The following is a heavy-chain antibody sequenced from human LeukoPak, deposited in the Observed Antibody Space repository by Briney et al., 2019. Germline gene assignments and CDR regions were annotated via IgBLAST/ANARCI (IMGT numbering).Heavy chain of an antibody. Sequence: GGSLRLSCAASGFTLSSYSMHWVRQAPGKGLEYVSAISANGDSTYYANSVEGRFIISRDNSKNTLYLQMGSLRAEDTAVYYCAKENYYYYYMDVWGKGTTVTISS. CDR3: AKENYYYYYMDV. CDR1: GFTLSSYS. J-gene: IGHJ6*03. CDR2: ISANGDST. V-gene: IGHV3-64*01.